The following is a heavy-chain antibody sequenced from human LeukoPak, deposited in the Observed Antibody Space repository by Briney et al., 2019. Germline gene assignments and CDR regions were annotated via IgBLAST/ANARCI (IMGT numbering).Heavy chain of an antibody. V-gene: IGHV3-23*01. Sequence: GGSLRLSCGASGFTFNNYAMNWVRQAPGKGLEWVSAISGSGGSTYYADSVKGRFTISRDNSKNTLYLQMNSLRAEDTAVYYCAKTYYYDSSGYYYSHSFDYWGQGTLVTVSS. CDR3: AKTYYYDSSGYYYSHSFDY. CDR2: ISGSGGST. J-gene: IGHJ4*02. D-gene: IGHD3-22*01. CDR1: GFTFNNYA.